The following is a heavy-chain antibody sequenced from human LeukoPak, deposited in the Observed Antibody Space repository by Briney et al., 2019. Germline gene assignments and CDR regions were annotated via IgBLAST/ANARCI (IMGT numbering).Heavy chain of an antibody. Sequence: SETLSLTCTVSGGSISSYYWSWIRQPAGKGLEWVGRIYTSGSTNYNPSLKSRVTMSVDTSKNQFSLKLSSVTAADTAVYYCARDSSGYYPGEYWFDPWGQGTLVTVSS. D-gene: IGHD3-22*01. CDR2: IYTSGST. CDR3: ARDSSGYYPGEYWFDP. J-gene: IGHJ5*02. V-gene: IGHV4-4*07. CDR1: GGSISSYY.